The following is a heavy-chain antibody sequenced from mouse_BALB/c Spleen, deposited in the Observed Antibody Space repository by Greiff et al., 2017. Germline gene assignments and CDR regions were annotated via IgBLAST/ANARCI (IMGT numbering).Heavy chain of an antibody. Sequence: EVHLVESGGGLVKPGGSLKLSCAASGFTFSSYAMSWVRQTPEKRLEWVATISSGGSYTYYPDSVKGRFTISRDNAKNTLYLQMSSLRSEDTAMYYCARGVDYWGQGTTLTVSS. J-gene: IGHJ2*01. CDR1: GFTFSSYA. V-gene: IGHV5-9-3*01. CDR2: ISSGGSYT. CDR3: ARGVDY.